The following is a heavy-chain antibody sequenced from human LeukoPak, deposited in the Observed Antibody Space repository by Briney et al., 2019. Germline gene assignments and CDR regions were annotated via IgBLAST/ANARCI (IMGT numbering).Heavy chain of an antibody. D-gene: IGHD3-10*01. J-gene: IGHJ4*02. CDR1: GGSFSDYY. CDR2: INHTGNT. V-gene: IGHV4-34*01. CDR3: ARARGPEALDY. Sequence: PSETLSLTCAVYGGSFSDYYWSWIRQPPGKGLEWIGDINHTGNTNYNPSLKSRLALSVDTSKNQFSLKLSSVTAADAAVYYCARARGPEALDYWGQGTLVTVSS.